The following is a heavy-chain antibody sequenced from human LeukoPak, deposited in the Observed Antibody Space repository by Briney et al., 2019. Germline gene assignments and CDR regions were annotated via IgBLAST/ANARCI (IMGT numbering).Heavy chain of an antibody. CDR2: ISHAGDEQ. D-gene: IGHD2-15*01. CDR1: GFTLSTYG. J-gene: IGHJ4*02. CDR3: ARDRIGKYSIDY. Sequence: GGSLRLSCVASGFTLSTYGMHWVRQAPGKGLEWVTMISHAGDEQYYLDSVKGRFTISRDSSKNTVYLQMNSLRAEDTAVYYCARDRIGKYSIDYWGQGTLVTVSS. V-gene: IGHV3-30*03.